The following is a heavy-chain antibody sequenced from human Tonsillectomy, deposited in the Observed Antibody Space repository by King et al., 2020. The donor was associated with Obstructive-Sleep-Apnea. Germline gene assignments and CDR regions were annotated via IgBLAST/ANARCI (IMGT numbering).Heavy chain of an antibody. CDR1: GFTFSNYD. CDR3: AGEAFXXSXSCLXY. Sequence: VQLVESGGGVVQPGRSLRLSCAASGFTFSNYDMYWVRQAPGKGLEWVAVISYDGITKHYVDSVKGRFTISRDNSKNTLYLQINSLRAEDTAVYYCAGEAFXXSXSCLXYWGQGTXVTXS. D-gene: IGHD2-2*01. CDR2: ISYDGITK. V-gene: IGHV3-30*04. J-gene: IGHJ4*02.